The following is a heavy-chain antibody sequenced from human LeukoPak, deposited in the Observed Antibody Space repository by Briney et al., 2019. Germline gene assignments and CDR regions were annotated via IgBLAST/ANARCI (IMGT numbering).Heavy chain of an antibody. Sequence: ASVKVSCKASGYTFTGYYMHWVRQAPGQGLEWMGWINPNSGGTNYAQKFQGRVTMTRDTSISTAYMELSRLRSDDTAVYYCAKGLNYYDSSGPTPYYFDYWGQATLVTVSS. CDR3: AKGLNYYDSSGPTPYYFDY. V-gene: IGHV1-2*02. J-gene: IGHJ4*02. D-gene: IGHD3-22*01. CDR2: INPNSGGT. CDR1: GYTFTGYY.